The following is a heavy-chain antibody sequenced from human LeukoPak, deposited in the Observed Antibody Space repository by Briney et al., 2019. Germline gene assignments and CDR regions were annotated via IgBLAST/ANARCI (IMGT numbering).Heavy chain of an antibody. CDR3: AKGLEDPWSFDY. CDR2: ISISGNTI. V-gene: IGHV3-11*01. CDR1: GFTISDYY. J-gene: IGHJ4*02. Sequence: GARRLSCEASGFTISDYYMSWIRQAPGKGLEWVSYISISGNTIHYADSVKGRFTISRDNAKNSLYLQMTSLRAEDTAVYYCAKGLEDPWSFDYWGQGTLVTVSS. D-gene: IGHD6-19*01.